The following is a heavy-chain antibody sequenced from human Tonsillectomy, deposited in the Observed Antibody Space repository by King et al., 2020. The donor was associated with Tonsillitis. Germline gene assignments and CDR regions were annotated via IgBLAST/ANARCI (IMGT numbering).Heavy chain of an antibody. D-gene: IGHD5-12*01. J-gene: IGHJ5*02. CDR2: ISGSGGST. V-gene: IGHV3-23*04. CDR1: GFTFSISA. CDR3: AKKGVDISSSFDL. Sequence: VQLVESGGGLVQPGGSLRLSCAVSGFTFSISAMTWVRQAPGKGLEWVSAISGSGGSTYYAFSVKGRFTISRDNSKNTLYLQMSSLRAEDTALYYCAKKGVDISSSFDLWGQGPLVTVSS.